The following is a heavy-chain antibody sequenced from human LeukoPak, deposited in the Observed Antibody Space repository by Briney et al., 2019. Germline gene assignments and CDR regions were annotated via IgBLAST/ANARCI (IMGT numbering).Heavy chain of an antibody. V-gene: IGHV4-34*01. D-gene: IGHD3-10*01. CDR1: SQSLSGYS. CDR3: ARSQSVWAAPGFDV. Sequence: SETLSLTCSVYSQSLSGYSWSWVRQSPGKGLEWLGYLHEGRRTNYHPSLKSRVTLSRDTSKNQFSLTLTSVTAADTADYYCARSQSVWAAPGFDVWGQGTMVTVSS. CDR2: LHEGRRT. J-gene: IGHJ3*01.